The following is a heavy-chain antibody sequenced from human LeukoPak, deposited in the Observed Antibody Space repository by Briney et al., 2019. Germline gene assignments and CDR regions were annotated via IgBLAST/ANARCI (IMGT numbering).Heavy chain of an antibody. Sequence: KSGGSLRLSCAASGFTFSSYAMSWVRQAPGKGLEWVSTISAAGGITYYADSVKGRFTISRDNSKNTLFLQMSSLRAEDTAVYYCAGYYCSSGTCRKYLDYWGQGTLVTVSS. CDR2: ISAAGGIT. V-gene: IGHV3-23*01. CDR1: GFTFSSYA. J-gene: IGHJ4*02. D-gene: IGHD2-15*01. CDR3: AGYYCSSGTCRKYLDY.